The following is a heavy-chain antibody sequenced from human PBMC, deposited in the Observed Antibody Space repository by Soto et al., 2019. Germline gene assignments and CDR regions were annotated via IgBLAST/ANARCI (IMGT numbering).Heavy chain of an antibody. J-gene: IGHJ4*02. V-gene: IGHV1-18*04. CDR1: GYTFTNYG. Sequence: QIQLVQSGAEVKKPGASVKVSCKTSGYTFTNYGVSWVRQAPGQGPEWMGWISANNGNTNYAPKFQGRVSVTTDTSASTAYMELRELRSDDTGLYYCARGGREYYYGTGAYHPFDYWGQGTLVTVSS. CDR3: ARGGREYYYGTGAYHPFDY. D-gene: IGHD3-10*01. CDR2: ISANNGNT.